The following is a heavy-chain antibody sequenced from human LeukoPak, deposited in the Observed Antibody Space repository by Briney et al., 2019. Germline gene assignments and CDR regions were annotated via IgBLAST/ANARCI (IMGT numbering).Heavy chain of an antibody. D-gene: IGHD3-16*02. CDR3: ASGYDYVWGSYRLDY. CDR1: GGSISSYY. CDR2: IYTSGST. J-gene: IGHJ4*02. V-gene: IGHV4-4*07. Sequence: SETLSLTCTVSGGSISSYYWSWIRQPAGKGLEWIGRIYTSGSTNYNPSLKSRVTMSVDTSKNQFSLKLSSVTAADTAVYHCASGYDYVWGSYRLDYWGQGTLVTVSS.